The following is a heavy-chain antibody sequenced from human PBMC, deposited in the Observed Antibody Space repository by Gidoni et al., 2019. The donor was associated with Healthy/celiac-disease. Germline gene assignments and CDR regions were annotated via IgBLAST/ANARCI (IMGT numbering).Heavy chain of an antibody. CDR2: IYYSGST. J-gene: IGHJ4*02. CDR1: GGPISSSSYY. D-gene: IGHD6-13*01. CDR3: ASPHIAAAGSIY. Sequence: QLQLQESGPGLVTPSETLSLTCTVSGGPISSSSYYWGWIRQPPGKGLEWIGSIYYSGSTYFNPSLKSRVTISVDTSKNQFSLKLSSVTAADTAVYYCASPHIAAAGSIYWGQGTLVTVSS. V-gene: IGHV4-39*01.